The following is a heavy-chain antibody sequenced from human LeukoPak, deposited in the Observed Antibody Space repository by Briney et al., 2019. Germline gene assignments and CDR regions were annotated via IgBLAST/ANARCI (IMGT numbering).Heavy chain of an antibody. CDR3: ATEADTAMALPKN. V-gene: IGHV3-15*01. J-gene: IGHJ4*02. CDR1: GFTFNNAW. CDR2: IKSKTDGGTA. D-gene: IGHD5-18*01. Sequence: GGSLRLSCAASGFTFNNAWMSWVRLAPGKGLEWIGRIKSKTDGGTADYAAPVKGRFTISRDDSKNMVFLQMNSLKIADTALYFCATEADTAMALPKNWGQGTLVTVSS.